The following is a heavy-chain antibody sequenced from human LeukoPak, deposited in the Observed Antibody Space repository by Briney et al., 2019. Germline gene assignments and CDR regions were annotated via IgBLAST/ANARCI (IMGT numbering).Heavy chain of an antibody. CDR1: GYTFTDYY. Sequence: GASVKVSCKASGYTFTDYYFHWVRQVPGQGLECMGWINPNTGGTNYAQKFQGRVTMTRDTSISTAYMELSRLRSDDTAVYYCARVGATGTTSPFDYWGQGTLVTVSS. D-gene: IGHD1-1*01. CDR2: INPNTGGT. CDR3: ARVGATGTTSPFDY. V-gene: IGHV1-2*02. J-gene: IGHJ4*02.